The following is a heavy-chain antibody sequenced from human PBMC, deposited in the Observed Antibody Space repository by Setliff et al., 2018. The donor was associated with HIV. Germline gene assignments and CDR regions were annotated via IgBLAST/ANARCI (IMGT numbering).Heavy chain of an antibody. CDR1: GFTFSSHW. V-gene: IGHV3-7*01. CDR2: IKQDGSEK. J-gene: IGHJ3*02. Sequence: GGSLRLSCAASGFTFSSHWMSWIRQAPGKGLEWVASIKQDGSEKYFVDSVKGRFTISRDNAKDSMFLQMNSLRGEDTAVYYCATNFLYDIWGQGTMVTVSS. CDR3: ATNFLYDI.